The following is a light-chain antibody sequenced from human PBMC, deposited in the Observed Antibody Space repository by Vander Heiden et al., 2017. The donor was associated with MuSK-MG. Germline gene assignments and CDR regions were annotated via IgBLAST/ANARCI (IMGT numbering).Light chain of an antibody. J-gene: IGKJ4*01. V-gene: IGKV3-20*01. CDR2: GAS. CDR3: QQYGSSPGLT. Sequence: ELVLTQSPGTLSLSPGERATLSCRASQSVSSSYLAWYQQKPGQAPRLLIYGASSRATGIPDRFSGSGSGTDFTLTISRLEPEDFAVYYCQQYGSSPGLTFGGGTKVEI. CDR1: QSVSSSY.